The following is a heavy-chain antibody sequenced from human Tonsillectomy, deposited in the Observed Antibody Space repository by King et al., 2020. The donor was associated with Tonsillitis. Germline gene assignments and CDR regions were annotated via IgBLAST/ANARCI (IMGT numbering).Heavy chain of an antibody. Sequence: VQLVESGGGLEQPGGSLRLSCAASGFTFSSYAMNWVRQDSGKGLEWVSGISGSGYSTYYADSVKGRFTISRDNSKNTVYLQMDSLRAEDTGVYFCTKDVSAHTITMFVGGGAFDIWGQGTVVSVSS. D-gene: IGHD3-16*01. V-gene: IGHV3-23*04. CDR3: TKDVSAHTITMFVGGGAFDI. CDR1: GFTFSSYA. CDR2: ISGSGYST. J-gene: IGHJ3*02.